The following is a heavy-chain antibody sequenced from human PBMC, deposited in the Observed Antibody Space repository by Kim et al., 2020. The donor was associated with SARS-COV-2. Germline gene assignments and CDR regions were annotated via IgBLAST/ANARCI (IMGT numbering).Heavy chain of an antibody. CDR2: IYYSGST. D-gene: IGHD6-13*01. V-gene: IGHV4-39*07. J-gene: IGHJ4*02. Sequence: SETLSLTCTVSGGSISSSSYYWGWIRQPPGKGLEWIGSIYYSGSTYYNPSLKSRVTISVDTSKNQFSLKLSSVTAADTAVYYCARDLPIAAAGTGVDYWGQGTLVTVSS. CDR3: ARDLPIAAAGTGVDY. CDR1: GGSISSSSYY.